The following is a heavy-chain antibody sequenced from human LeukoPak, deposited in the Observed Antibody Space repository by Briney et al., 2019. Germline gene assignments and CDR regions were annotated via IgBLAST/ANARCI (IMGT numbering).Heavy chain of an antibody. CDR2: ISSSSSYI. D-gene: IGHD3-3*01. Sequence: GGSLRLSCAASAFTFSSYNMNWVRQAPGKGLEWVSSISSSSSYIYYADSVKGRFTISRDNAKNSLYLQMNSLGAEDTAVYYCARDLRFWSGYYYFWGQGTLVTVSS. V-gene: IGHV3-21*01. J-gene: IGHJ4*02. CDR1: AFTFSSYN. CDR3: ARDLRFWSGYYYF.